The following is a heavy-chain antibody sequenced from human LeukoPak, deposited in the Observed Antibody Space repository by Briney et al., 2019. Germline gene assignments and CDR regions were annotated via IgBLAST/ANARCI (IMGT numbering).Heavy chain of an antibody. D-gene: IGHD5-12*01. CDR2: IYPGDSET. Sequence: GESLKISCKGSGYSFTSYWSGLVRQMPGKGLELMGIIYPGDSETRYSPSFQGQVSISADKSISPAYLQWSSLKASDTAMYYCARLGIVASAYWGQGTLVTVSS. CDR3: ARLGIVASAY. V-gene: IGHV5-51*01. J-gene: IGHJ4*02. CDR1: GYSFTSYW.